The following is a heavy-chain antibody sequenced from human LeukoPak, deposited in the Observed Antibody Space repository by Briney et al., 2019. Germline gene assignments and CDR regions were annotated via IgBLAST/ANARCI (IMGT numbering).Heavy chain of an antibody. D-gene: IGHD1-26*01. CDR3: ARDRGGSYSAIDY. Sequence: GGSLRLSCAASGFTFSDHFMDWVRQAPGKGLEWVSFISSSSSTIYYADSVKGRFTISRDNAKNSLYLQMNSLRAEDTAVYYCARDRGGSYSAIDYWGQGTLVTVSS. V-gene: IGHV3-11*04. CDR2: ISSSSSTI. J-gene: IGHJ4*02. CDR1: GFTFSDHF.